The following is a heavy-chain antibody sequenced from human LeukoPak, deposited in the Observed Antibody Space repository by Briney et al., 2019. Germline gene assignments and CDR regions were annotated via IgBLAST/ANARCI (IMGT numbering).Heavy chain of an antibody. Sequence: GGSLRLSCAASGFTFSDYWMHWVRQTPGKGLVWVSRISYDGGGTNYADSVKGRFTISRDNAKNSLYLQMDSLSADDSAVYYCAKTAIQSTSYFGSWGQGTLVTVSS. D-gene: IGHD5-18*01. CDR2: ISYDGGGT. V-gene: IGHV3-74*01. CDR3: AKTAIQSTSYFGS. CDR1: GFTFSDYW. J-gene: IGHJ4*02.